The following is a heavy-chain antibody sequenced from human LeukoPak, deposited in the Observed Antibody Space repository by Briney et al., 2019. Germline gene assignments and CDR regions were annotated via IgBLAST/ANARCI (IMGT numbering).Heavy chain of an antibody. CDR1: GGTFSSYA. Sequence: SVKVSCKASGGTFSSYAISWVRQAPGQGLEWMGGIIPIFGTANYAQKFQGRVTITADESTSTAYMELSSLRSDDTAVYYCARGSARSSHPRFDYWGQGTLVTVSS. CDR3: ARGSARSSHPRFDY. D-gene: IGHD6-6*01. J-gene: IGHJ4*02. CDR2: IIPIFGTA. V-gene: IGHV1-69*13.